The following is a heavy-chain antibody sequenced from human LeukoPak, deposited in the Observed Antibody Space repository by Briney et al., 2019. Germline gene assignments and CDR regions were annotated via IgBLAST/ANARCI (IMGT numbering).Heavy chain of an antibody. CDR3: ARDLGPENSGNYYYMDV. D-gene: IGHD3-10*01. CDR1: GYTFTGYY. CDR2: INPNSGGT. Sequence: GASVKVSCKASGYTFTGYYMHWVRQAPGQGLEWMGWINPNSGGTNYAQKFQGRVTMTRDTSISTAYMELRSLRSDDTAVSYCARDLGPENSGNYYYMDVWGKGTTVTISS. V-gene: IGHV1-2*02. J-gene: IGHJ6*03.